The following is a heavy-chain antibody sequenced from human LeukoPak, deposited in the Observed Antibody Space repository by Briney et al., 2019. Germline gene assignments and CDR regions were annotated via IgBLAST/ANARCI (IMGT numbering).Heavy chain of an antibody. V-gene: IGHV4-59*01. CDR2: IYYSGST. Sequence: PSETLSLTCTVAGGSISSYYWSWIRQPPGKGLEWIGYIYYSGSTNYNPSLKSRVTISVDTSKNQFSLKLSSVTAADTAVYYCARDRDCYYGMDVWGQGTTVTVSS. CDR1: GGSISSYY. CDR3: ARDRDCYYGMDV. J-gene: IGHJ6*02.